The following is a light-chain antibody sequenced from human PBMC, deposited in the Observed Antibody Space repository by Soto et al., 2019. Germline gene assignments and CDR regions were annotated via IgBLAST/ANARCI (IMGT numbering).Light chain of an antibody. CDR1: QSVSNNY. J-gene: IGKJ1*01. CDR2: GAS. V-gene: IGKV3-20*01. CDR3: QQYGSPGT. Sequence: IVLTQSPGTRSLSPGERATLSCRASQSVSNNYLAWYQQKPGQAPRLLIYGASNRATGIPDRFSGIGSGTDFTLTISRMEPEDFAVYDCQQYGSPGTFGQGTKVDIK.